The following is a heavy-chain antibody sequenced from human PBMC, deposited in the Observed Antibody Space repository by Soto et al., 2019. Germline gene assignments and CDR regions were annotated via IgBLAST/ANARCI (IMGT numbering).Heavy chain of an antibody. J-gene: IGHJ6*02. V-gene: IGHV1-69*01. D-gene: IGHD4-4*01. CDR1: GGTFSSYA. Sequence: QVQLVQSGAEVKKPGSSVKVSCKASGGTFSSYAISWVRQAPGQGLEWMGGIIPIFGTANYAQKFQGRVTITADESTSTAYMELSSLRSEDTAVYYCAGDKNDYSNYYYYGMDVWGQGTTVTVSS. CDR2: IIPIFGTA. CDR3: AGDKNDYSNYYYYGMDV.